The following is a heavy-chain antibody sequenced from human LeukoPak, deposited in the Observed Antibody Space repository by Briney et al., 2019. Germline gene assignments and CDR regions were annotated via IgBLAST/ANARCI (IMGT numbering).Heavy chain of an antibody. CDR2: ISPTGTHI. CDR3: ARDISAAADITLFDY. Sequence: GGYLRLSCAASGFTFISYSMNWVRQAPGQGLEWVSSISPTGTHIYYADSLEGRFSISRDNAKNSLYLQMNSLRAEDTAVYYCARDISAAADITLFDYWGQGTLVTVSS. D-gene: IGHD6-13*01. J-gene: IGHJ4*02. V-gene: IGHV3-21*01. CDR1: GFTFISYS.